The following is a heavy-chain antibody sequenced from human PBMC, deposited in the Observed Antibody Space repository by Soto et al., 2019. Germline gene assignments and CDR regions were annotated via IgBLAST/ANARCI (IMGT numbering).Heavy chain of an antibody. CDR2: IYYSGST. CDR3: VRHAQWIIRAY. V-gene: IGHV4-59*08. J-gene: IGHJ4*02. D-gene: IGHD5-12*01. CDR1: GGSIGSYY. Sequence: SETLSLTCTVSGGSIGSYYWSWIRQPPGKGLEWIGYIYYSGSTNYNPSLQSRLTMSVDTSKNQFSLKLSSVTAADTAVYYCVRHAQWIIRAYWGQGSLVTVSS.